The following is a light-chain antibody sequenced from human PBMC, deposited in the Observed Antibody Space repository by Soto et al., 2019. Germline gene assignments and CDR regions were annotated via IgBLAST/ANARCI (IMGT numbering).Light chain of an antibody. J-gene: IGKJ3*01. CDR2: DAA. CDR1: PDISNY. V-gene: IGKV1-33*01. CDR3: QQYDNLFLFT. Sequence: DIPMTQSPSSLSASVGDRVTITCQASPDISNYLDWYQQKPGKAPQLLIYDAANLEAGVPSRFSGSGSGTDFTLTISSLQPEDIATYYCQQYDNLFLFTFGPGTRVDIK.